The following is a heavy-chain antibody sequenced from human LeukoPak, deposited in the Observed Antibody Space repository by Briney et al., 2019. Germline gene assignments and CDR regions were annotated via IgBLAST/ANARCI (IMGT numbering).Heavy chain of an antibody. CDR2: ISSSSSYI. CDR1: GFTFSSYS. Sequence: PGGSLRLPCAASGFTFSSYSMNWVRRAPGKGLEWVSSISSSSSYIYYADSVKGRFTISRDNAKNSLYLQMNSLRAEDTAVYYCARRLTTYYSMWGQGTLVTVSS. CDR3: ARRLTTYYSM. D-gene: IGHD3-10*01. V-gene: IGHV3-21*01. J-gene: IGHJ4*02.